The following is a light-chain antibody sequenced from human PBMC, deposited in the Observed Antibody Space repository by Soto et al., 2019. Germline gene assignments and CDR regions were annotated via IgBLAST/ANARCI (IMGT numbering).Light chain of an antibody. CDR3: QQYGSSPYT. CDR1: QTVSSSY. Sequence: EIVLTQSPGTLSLSPGERATLSCRASQTVSSSYLAWYQQKPGQAHRLLIYGASSRATGIPDRFSGSGSGTDFTLTISRLVPEDYAVYYCQQYGSSPYTFGQGTKLDI. J-gene: IGKJ2*01. V-gene: IGKV3-20*01. CDR2: GAS.